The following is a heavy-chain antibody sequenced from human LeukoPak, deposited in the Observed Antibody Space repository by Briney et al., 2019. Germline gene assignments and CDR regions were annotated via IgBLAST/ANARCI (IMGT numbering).Heavy chain of an antibody. D-gene: IGHD3-9*01. CDR1: GYIFTGYY. V-gene: IGHV1-2*02. Sequence: SSVKVSCTASGYIFTGYYVHWVRQAPGQGLEWMGWINPNSGGTKYAQKFQGRVTMTRDTSISTAYMELSRLRSDDTAVCYCARGDAIFLTRGMDVWGQGTTVTVSS. CDR3: ARGDAIFLTRGMDV. CDR2: INPNSGGT. J-gene: IGHJ6*02.